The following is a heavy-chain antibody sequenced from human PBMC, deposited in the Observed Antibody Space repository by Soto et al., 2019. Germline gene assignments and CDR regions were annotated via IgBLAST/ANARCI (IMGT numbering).Heavy chain of an antibody. V-gene: IGHV4-31*03. CDR2: IYYSGST. D-gene: IGHD5-12*01. CDR1: GGSISRGGYY. CDR3: ARETVDIVATSPSGWFDP. Sequence: QVQLQESGPGLVKPSQTLSLTCTVSGGSISRGGYYWSWIRQHPGKGLEWIGYIYYSGSTYYNPSLKSRVTISVDTSKNQFSLKLSSVTAADTAVYYCARETVDIVATSPSGWFDPWGQGTLVTVSS. J-gene: IGHJ5*02.